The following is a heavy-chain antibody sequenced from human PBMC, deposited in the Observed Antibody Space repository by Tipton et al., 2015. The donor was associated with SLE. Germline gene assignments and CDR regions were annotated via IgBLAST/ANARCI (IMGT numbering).Heavy chain of an antibody. J-gene: IGHJ6*04. CDR2: IFHSGNT. Sequence: TLSLTCTVSGGSSSSGDYPWISSGDYYWSWIRQHPGKGLEWIGFIFHSGNTYYNPSLKSRVFISVDTSKNQFSLRVNSVTAADTAVYYCARDRSSSPGYMDVWGRGTTVIVSS. CDR3: ARDRSSSPGYMDV. V-gene: IGHV4-31*03. CDR1: GGSSSSGDYPWISSGDYY. D-gene: IGHD6-6*01.